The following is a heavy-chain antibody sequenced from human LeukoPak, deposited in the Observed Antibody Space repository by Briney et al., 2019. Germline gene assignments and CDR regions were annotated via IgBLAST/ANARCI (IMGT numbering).Heavy chain of an antibody. V-gene: IGHV6-1*01. J-gene: IGHJ3*01. CDR1: GDSVSRNDAG. CDR2: IYYRSQWYG. Sequence: SQTLSLTCAISGDSVSRNDAGWNWIRQSPWRGLEWLGRIYYRSQWYGDDAPSVKGRITINPDTSKNQFSLQLNSVTAADTAVYFCARDGPYDSGAFHFWGQGTMVTVSS. D-gene: IGHD3-22*01. CDR3: ARDGPYDSGAFHF.